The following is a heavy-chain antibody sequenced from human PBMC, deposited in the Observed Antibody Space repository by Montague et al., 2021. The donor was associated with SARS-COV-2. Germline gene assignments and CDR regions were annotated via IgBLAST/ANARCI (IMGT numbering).Heavy chain of an antibody. D-gene: IGHD3-10*01. CDR1: GYSISSGYY. J-gene: IGHJ4*02. Sequence: SETLSLTCSVSGYSISSGYYCCWRRHPPGKGLEWRGNIYHSGGIYCSPSLKSRVTVTVDTSKNQFSLRLSSVTAADTAWYYCARWYYGSGSYPHWGQGTLVTVSS. CDR2: IYHSGGI. V-gene: IGHV4-38-2*01. CDR3: ARWYYGSGSYPH.